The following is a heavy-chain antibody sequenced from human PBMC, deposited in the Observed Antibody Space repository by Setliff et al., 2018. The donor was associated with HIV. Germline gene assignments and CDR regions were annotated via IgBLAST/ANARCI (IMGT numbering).Heavy chain of an antibody. CDR1: AGSLSGYY. J-gene: IGHJ4*02. Sequence: SLTCDVYAGSLSGYYWSWIRQSPGKGLEWIGEINDSGNTNYNPSLKSRVTISIDTSKNHFSLSLKSVTAADTTIFYCARRTSFTGGAVAGHFDYWGQGTPVTVSS. CDR2: INDSGNT. D-gene: IGHD6-19*01. V-gene: IGHV4-34*01. CDR3: ARRTSFTGGAVAGHFDY.